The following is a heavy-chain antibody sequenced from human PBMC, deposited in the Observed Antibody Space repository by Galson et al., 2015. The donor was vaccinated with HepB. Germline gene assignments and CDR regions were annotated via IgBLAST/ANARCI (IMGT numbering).Heavy chain of an antibody. CDR3: AHSNLGQPNNWFDP. V-gene: IGHV2-5*02. CDR1: GFSLSTSGVG. D-gene: IGHD3-10*01. Sequence: PALVKPTQTLTLTCTFSGFSLSTSGVGVGWIRQPPGKALEWLALIYWDDDKRYSPSLKSRLTITKDTSKNQVVLTMTNMDPVDTATYYCAHSNLGQPNNWFDPWGQGTLVTVSS. J-gene: IGHJ5*02. CDR2: IYWDDDK.